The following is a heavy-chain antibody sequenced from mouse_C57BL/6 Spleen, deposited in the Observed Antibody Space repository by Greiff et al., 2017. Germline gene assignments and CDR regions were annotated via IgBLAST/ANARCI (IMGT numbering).Heavy chain of an antibody. CDR2: INPNNGGT. D-gene: IGHD2-3*01. Sequence: EVQLQQSGPELVKPGASVKISCKASGYTFTDYYMNWVKQSHGKSLEWIGDINPNNGGTSYNQKFKGKATLTVDKSSSTAYMELRSLTSEDSAVYYCARVGDGYLDDWGQGTTLTVSS. J-gene: IGHJ2*01. CDR3: ARVGDGYLDD. CDR1: GYTFTDYY. V-gene: IGHV1-26*01.